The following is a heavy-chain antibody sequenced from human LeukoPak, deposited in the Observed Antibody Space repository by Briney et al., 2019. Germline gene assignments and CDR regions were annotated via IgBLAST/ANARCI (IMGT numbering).Heavy chain of an antibody. CDR3: ARGGVGAGYDAFDI. CDR1: GYSISSGYY. Sequence: SETLSLTCTVSGYSISSGYYWGWIWRPPGKGLEWIGSVYYSGSTYYNPSLKSRVTISVDTSKNQFSLKLSSVTAADTAVYYCARGGVGAGYDAFDIWGQGTVVTVSS. CDR2: VYYSGST. J-gene: IGHJ3*02. D-gene: IGHD1-26*01. V-gene: IGHV4-38-2*02.